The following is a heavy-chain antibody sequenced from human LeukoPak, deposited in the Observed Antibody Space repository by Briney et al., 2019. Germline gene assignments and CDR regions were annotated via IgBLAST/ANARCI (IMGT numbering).Heavy chain of an antibody. V-gene: IGHV3-74*01. Sequence: GGSLRLSCAASGFTFSSYWMHWVRQAPGKGLVWVSRIDSDGSTTNYADSVKGRFTISRDNAKNSLYLQMNSLRAEDTAVYYCAKDFYAYAATGAFDIWGQGTMVTVSS. CDR2: IDSDGSTT. CDR1: GFTFSSYW. D-gene: IGHD2/OR15-2a*01. CDR3: AKDFYAYAATGAFDI. J-gene: IGHJ3*02.